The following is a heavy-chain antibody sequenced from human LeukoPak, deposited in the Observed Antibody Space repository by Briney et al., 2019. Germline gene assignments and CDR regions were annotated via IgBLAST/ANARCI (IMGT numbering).Heavy chain of an antibody. CDR1: GYTFTSFY. Sequence: ASVKVSCKASGYTFTSFYIHWVRQAPGQGLEWMGIINPSGGSTTYAQKFQGRVTMTRDTSTSTVYMELSSLRSEDTAVYYCARVPMIVVAPIDVWGQGTTVTVSS. CDR2: INPSGGST. J-gene: IGHJ6*02. V-gene: IGHV1-46*01. CDR3: ARVPMIVVAPIDV. D-gene: IGHD3-22*01.